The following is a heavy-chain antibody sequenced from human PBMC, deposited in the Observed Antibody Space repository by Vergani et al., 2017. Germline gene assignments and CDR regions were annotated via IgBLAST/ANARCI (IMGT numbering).Heavy chain of an antibody. J-gene: IGHJ4*02. CDR1: GFTFSTYA. D-gene: IGHD3-22*01. V-gene: IGHV3-23*01. CDR3: AGPQGTRAYYYGGFDC. CDR2: ISSDGGST. Sequence: EVQLLESGGGLVQPGGSLRLSCAASGFTFSTYAMTWVRQAPGKGLEWVSTISSDGGSTYYADSVKGRFTISRDNSKNTLSLQMNSLTAEDTAIYYCAGPQGTRAYYYGGFDCWDQRILIAVSA.